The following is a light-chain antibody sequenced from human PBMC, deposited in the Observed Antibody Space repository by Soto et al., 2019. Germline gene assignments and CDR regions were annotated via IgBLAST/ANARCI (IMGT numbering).Light chain of an antibody. Sequence: EIVLTQSPATLSLSPGEIATLSCSAIQSVGNNLAWYQQKPGQAPGLLIYEASNRATGIPDRFSGSGSGTDFTLTISRLEPEDFAVYYCQKFTSYPLTFGGGTKVDIK. CDR1: QSVGNN. CDR3: QKFTSYPLT. J-gene: IGKJ4*01. CDR2: EAS. V-gene: IGKV3-11*01.